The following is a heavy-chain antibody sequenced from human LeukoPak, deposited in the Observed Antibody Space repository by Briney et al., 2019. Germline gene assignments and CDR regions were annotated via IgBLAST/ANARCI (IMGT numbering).Heavy chain of an antibody. V-gene: IGHV4-59*12. J-gene: IGHJ5*02. D-gene: IGHD2-2*01. Sequence: SETLSLTCTVSGGSISSYYWSWIRQPPGKGLEWIGYIYYSGSTNYNPSLKSRVTISVDTSKNQFSLKLSSVTAADTAVYYCARVLLGYCSSTSCYGRWFDPWGQGTLVTVSS. CDR2: IYYSGST. CDR3: ARVLLGYCSSTSCYGRWFDP. CDR1: GGSISSYY.